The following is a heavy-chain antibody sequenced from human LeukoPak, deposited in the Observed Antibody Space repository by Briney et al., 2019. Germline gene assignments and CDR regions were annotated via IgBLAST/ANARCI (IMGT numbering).Heavy chain of an antibody. Sequence: GGSLRLSCAASGSTFSSYGMHWVRQAPGKGLEWVAVIWYDGSNKYYADSVKGRFTISRDNSKNTLYLQMNSLRAEDTAVYYCAREGGFQTNDAFDIWGQGTMVTVSS. D-gene: IGHD3-16*01. CDR3: AREGGFQTNDAFDI. J-gene: IGHJ3*02. CDR1: GSTFSSYG. CDR2: IWYDGSNK. V-gene: IGHV3-33*01.